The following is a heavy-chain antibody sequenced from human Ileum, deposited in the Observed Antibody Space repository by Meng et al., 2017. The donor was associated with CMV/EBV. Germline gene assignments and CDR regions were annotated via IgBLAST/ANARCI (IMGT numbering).Heavy chain of an antibody. Sequence: GKVSGKTFGYTCTGYYIHWVRQAPGQGPEWMGCINPTTGDTTYTERFQGRVSMTRDTSISTAYMELSSLRSDDTAVYYCARGRAFDPWGQGTLVTVSS. CDR1: GYTCTGYY. V-gene: IGHV1-2*02. J-gene: IGHJ5*02. CDR3: ARGRAFDP. CDR2: INPTTGDT.